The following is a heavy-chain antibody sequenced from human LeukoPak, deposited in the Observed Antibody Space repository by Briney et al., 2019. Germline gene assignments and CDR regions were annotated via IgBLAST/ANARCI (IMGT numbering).Heavy chain of an antibody. CDR3: VGIAVAGTRNY. D-gene: IGHD6-19*01. CDR2: ISYDGSNK. J-gene: IGHJ4*02. CDR1: GFTFSSYG. Sequence: GRSLRLSCAASGFTFSSYGMHWVRQAPGKGLEWVAVISYDGSNKYYADSVKGRFTISRDNSKNTLYLQMNSLRAEDTAVYYCVGIAVAGTRNYWGQGTLVTVSS. V-gene: IGHV3-30*03.